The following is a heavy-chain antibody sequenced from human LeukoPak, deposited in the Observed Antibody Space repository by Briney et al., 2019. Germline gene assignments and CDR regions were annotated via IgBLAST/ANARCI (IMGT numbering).Heavy chain of an antibody. V-gene: IGHV3-30-3*01. CDR1: EFPFSNYA. D-gene: IGHD2-2*01. CDR3: ARDREYSRRSSCSALGY. Sequence: PGGSLRLSCAASEFPFSNYALHWVRQARGKGLQWVAVISYDGNTIHYADSVKGRFIISRDNSKNTLYLQMKRLRAGDAAVYYCARDREYSRRSSCSALGYWGQGTLDTVSS. J-gene: IGHJ4*02. CDR2: ISYDGNTI.